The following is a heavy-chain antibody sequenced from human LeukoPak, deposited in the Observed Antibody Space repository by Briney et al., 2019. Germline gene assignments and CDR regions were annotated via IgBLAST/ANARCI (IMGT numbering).Heavy chain of an antibody. J-gene: IGHJ4*02. V-gene: IGHV3-30*18. CDR3: AKDQTYYYDSSGQWDPYYFDY. Sequence: HAGGSLRLSCAAPGFTFSSYGMHWVRQAPGKGLEWVAVISYDGSNKYYADSVKGRFTISRDNSKNTLYLQMNSLRAEDTAVYYCAKDQTYYYDSSGQWDPYYFDYWGQGTLVTVSS. D-gene: IGHD3-22*01. CDR2: ISYDGSNK. CDR1: GFTFSSYG.